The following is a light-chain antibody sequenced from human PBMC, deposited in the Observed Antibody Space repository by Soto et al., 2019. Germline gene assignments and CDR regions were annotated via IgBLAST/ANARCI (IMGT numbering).Light chain of an antibody. CDR3: SSYTTSSTFD. Sequence: QSALTQPASVSGSPGQSITISCTGTSSDIGAYNYVSWYQQHPGKAPKLMIYDVSNRPSGVSNRFSGSKSGNTASLTISGLQADDEADYYYSSYTTSSTFDFGGGTKLTVL. CDR2: DVS. CDR1: SSDIGAYNY. V-gene: IGLV2-14*01. J-gene: IGLJ2*01.